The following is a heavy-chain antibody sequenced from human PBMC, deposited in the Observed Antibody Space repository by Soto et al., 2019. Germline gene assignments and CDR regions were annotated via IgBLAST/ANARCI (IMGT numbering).Heavy chain of an antibody. J-gene: IGHJ6*02. CDR2: ISAYNGNT. CDR1: GYTFTSYG. V-gene: IGHV1-18*01. CDR3: ARNGWLAVADTYYYYGMDV. Sequence: ASVKVSCKASGYTFTSYGISWVRQAPGQGLEWMGWISAYNGNTNYAQKLQGRVTMTTDTSTSTAYMELRSLRSDDTAAYYCARNGWLAVADTYYYYGMDVWGQGTTVTSP. D-gene: IGHD6-19*01.